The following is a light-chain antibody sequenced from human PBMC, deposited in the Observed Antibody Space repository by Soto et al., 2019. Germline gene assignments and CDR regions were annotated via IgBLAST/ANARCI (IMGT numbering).Light chain of an antibody. CDR3: QQYGSSPVT. J-gene: IGKJ5*01. Sequence: EIVLTQSPGTLSLSPGERATLSCRASQSVKSSYLAWYQQKPGQAPRLLIYDASTRATDIPDRFSGSGSGTEFTLIISRLEPEDFAVYYCQQYGSSPVTFGQGARLEIK. V-gene: IGKV3-20*01. CDR1: QSVKSSY. CDR2: DAS.